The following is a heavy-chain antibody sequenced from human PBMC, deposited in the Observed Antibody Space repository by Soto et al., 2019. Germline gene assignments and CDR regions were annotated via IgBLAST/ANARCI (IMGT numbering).Heavy chain of an antibody. CDR2: VYYSGGA. Sequence: AETLSLTCTVSGGSISGYYWSWIRQPPGKGLEWIGNVYYSGGAKYNPSVKRRVSISVDTSKNQFSLNLSSVTAADTAVYYCTRDGDGRMTTNPYYYYGMDVWGPGNPGHRLL. CDR3: TRDGDGRMTTNPYYYYGMDV. CDR1: GGSISGYY. J-gene: IGHJ6*02. V-gene: IGHV4-59*01. D-gene: IGHD2-21*02.